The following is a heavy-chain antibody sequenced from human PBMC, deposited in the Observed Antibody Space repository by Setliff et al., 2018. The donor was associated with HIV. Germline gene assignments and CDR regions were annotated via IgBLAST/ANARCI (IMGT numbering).Heavy chain of an antibody. CDR2: IYYNGSS. J-gene: IGHJ6*03. CDR1: GASIGSGRSY. CDR3: AAEGVQGSSYYYMDV. V-gene: IGHV4-31*03. D-gene: IGHD2-15*01. Sequence: SETLSLTCTVSGASIGSGRSYWSWIRQHPGKGLEWIGNIYYNGSSYHNPSLKSRVTISVDTSKNQFSLNLRSVTAADTAVYYCAAEGVQGSSYYYMDVWGKGTTVTVSS.